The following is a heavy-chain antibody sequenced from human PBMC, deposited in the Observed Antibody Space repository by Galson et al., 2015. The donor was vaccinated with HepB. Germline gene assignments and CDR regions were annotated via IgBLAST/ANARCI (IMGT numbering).Heavy chain of an antibody. V-gene: IGHV1-69*06. J-gene: IGHJ4*02. D-gene: IGHD3-10*01. CDR3: ARGDYYGSGSYRPDVDY. CDR2: IIPIFGTA. Sequence: SVKVSCKASGGTFSSYAISWVRQAPGQGLEWMGGIIPIFGTANYAQKFQGRVTITADKSTSTAYMELSSLRSEDTAVYYCARGDYYGSGSYRPDVDYWGQGTLVTVSS. CDR1: GGTFSSYA.